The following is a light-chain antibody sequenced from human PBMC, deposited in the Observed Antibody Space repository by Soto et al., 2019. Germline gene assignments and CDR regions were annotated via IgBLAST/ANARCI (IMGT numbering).Light chain of an antibody. J-gene: IGKJ3*01. CDR3: QQYSSVPV. V-gene: IGKV1-27*01. CDR1: QGIRNF. Sequence: DIQMTQSPPSLSASVGDRVTITCRASQGIRNFVAWYQQKPGKAPKLLIYAASTLQSGVPSRFSGSGSGTDFTLTINSLQPEDVATYSCQQYSSVPVFGPGNKVEIK. CDR2: AAS.